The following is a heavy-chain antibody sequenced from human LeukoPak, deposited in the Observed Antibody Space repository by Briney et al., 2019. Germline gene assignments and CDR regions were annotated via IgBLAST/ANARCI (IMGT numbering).Heavy chain of an antibody. CDR2: ISGSGGNT. D-gene: IGHD2-2*01. V-gene: IGHV3-23*01. J-gene: IGHJ4*02. CDR3: TKGESQPKYYFDY. Sequence: GGSLRLSCVASGFTFTSAMRWVRQAPGKGLEWVSSISGSGGNTFYADSVKGRFTISRDNSKNTLYLQMNSLRAEDTAVYYCTKGESQPKYYFDYWGQGTLVTVSS. CDR1: GFTFTSA.